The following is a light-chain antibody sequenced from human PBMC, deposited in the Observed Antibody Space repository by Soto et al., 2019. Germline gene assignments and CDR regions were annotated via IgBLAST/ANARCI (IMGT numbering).Light chain of an antibody. J-gene: IGLJ2*01. Sequence: QSALTQPPSASGSPGQSVTISCTGTSSDVGGYNYVSWYQQHPGKAPKLMVYEVTKRPSGVPDRFSGSKSGNTASLTVSGGQAEDEADYYCSSYAGSNNVVFGGGTQLTVL. V-gene: IGLV2-8*01. CDR1: SSDVGGYNY. CDR3: SSYAGSNNVV. CDR2: EVT.